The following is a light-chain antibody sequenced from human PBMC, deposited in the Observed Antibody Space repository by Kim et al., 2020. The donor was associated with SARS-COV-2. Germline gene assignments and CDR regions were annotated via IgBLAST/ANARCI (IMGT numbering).Light chain of an antibody. CDR3: QQYNNWPPLT. V-gene: IGKV3-15*01. CDR1: QGVSSN. J-gene: IGKJ2*01. Sequence: VPPGERATLACRASQGVSSNLAWYQQKPGQAPRLLIYGASTRATGIPARFSGSGSGTEFTLTISSLQSEDFAVYYCQQYNNWPPLTFGQGTKLEI. CDR2: GAS.